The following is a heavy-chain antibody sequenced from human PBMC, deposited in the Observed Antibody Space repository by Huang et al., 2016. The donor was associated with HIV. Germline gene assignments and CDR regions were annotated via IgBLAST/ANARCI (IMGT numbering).Heavy chain of an antibody. CDR2: GSKSASSR. J-gene: IGHJ4*02. V-gene: IGHV3-23*01. Sequence: EVHLLESGGGLVQPGGSLRLSCAASGFSFSGSAMSWVRPAPGRGLEWGSTGSKSASSRHYSESVRGRFTISRDNSKDTLYLQMNSLRAEDTALYYCAKDLVTYDSSGSVWGQGTLVTVSS. CDR1: GFSFSGSA. D-gene: IGHD3-22*01. CDR3: AKDLVTYDSSGSV.